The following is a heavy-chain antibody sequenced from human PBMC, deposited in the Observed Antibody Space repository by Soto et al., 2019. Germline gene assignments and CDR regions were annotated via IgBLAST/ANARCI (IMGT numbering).Heavy chain of an antibody. D-gene: IGHD3-10*01. CDR3: AKDITMVRGVIIEYWFDP. Sequence: GSLRLSCAASGFTFSSYAMSWVRQAPGKGLEWVSAISGSVGSTYYADSVKGRFTISRDNSKNTLYLQMNSLRAEDTAVYYCAKDITMVRGVIIEYWFDPWGQGTLVTVSS. J-gene: IGHJ5*02. V-gene: IGHV3-23*01. CDR1: GFTFSSYA. CDR2: ISGSVGST.